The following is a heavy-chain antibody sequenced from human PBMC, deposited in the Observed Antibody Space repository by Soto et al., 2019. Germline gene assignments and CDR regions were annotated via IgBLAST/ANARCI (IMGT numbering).Heavy chain of an antibody. CDR1: GYTFTSYS. J-gene: IGHJ4*02. Sequence: GASVKVSCKASGYTFTSYSMHWVRQAPGKRLEWMGWINAGNGNTKYSQKFQGRVTITRDTSASTAYMELSSVTAADTAVYYCARVQGDYGSGSYYTVLCPSPFFDYWGQGTLVTVSS. CDR2: INAGNGNT. CDR3: ARVQGDYGSGSYYTVLCPSPFFDY. V-gene: IGHV1-3*01. D-gene: IGHD3-10*01.